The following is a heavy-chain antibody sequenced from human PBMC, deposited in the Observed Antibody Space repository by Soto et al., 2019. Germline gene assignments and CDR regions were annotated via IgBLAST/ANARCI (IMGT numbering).Heavy chain of an antibody. CDR2: ITHSSSTI. D-gene: IGHD3-10*01. CDR3: ARYGSGRNYRGPFDC. V-gene: IGHV3-48*01. Sequence: EVQLVESGGGLVQPGGSLRLSCTASGFTFSDHAMNWVRQAPGRGLEWVSYITHSSSTIYYADSVKGRFTISRDNAKNSLDLQMNGLRAEDTDVYYCARYGSGRNYRGPFDCWGQGTLVTVSS. CDR1: GFTFSDHA. J-gene: IGHJ4*02.